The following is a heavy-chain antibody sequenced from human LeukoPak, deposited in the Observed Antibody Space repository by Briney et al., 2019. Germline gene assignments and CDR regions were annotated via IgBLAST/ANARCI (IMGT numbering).Heavy chain of an antibody. J-gene: IGHJ4*02. CDR2: ISTSSSNI. V-gene: IGHV3-21*01. CDR3: ARVGLSYYFDY. CDR1: GFTFSSYS. Sequence: PGGSLRLSCAASGFTFSSYSMNWVRQAPGKGLEWVSSISTSSSNIYYADSVKGRFTMSTDNAKNSLYLQLNSLRAEDTAVYYCARVGLSYYFDYWGQGTQVTVSA. D-gene: IGHD3-16*02.